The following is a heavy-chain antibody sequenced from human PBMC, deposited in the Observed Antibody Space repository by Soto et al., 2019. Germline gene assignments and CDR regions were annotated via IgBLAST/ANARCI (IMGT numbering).Heavy chain of an antibody. Sequence: SETLSLTCTVSGGSISSGGYYWSWIRQHPGKGLEWIGYIYYSGSTYYNPSLKSRVTISVDTSKNQFSLKLSSVTAADTAVYYCARAREYGSGSYYNADRVNWFDPWGQGTLVTSPQ. CDR1: GGSISSGGYY. CDR2: IYYSGST. V-gene: IGHV4-31*03. D-gene: IGHD3-10*01. J-gene: IGHJ5*02. CDR3: ARAREYGSGSYYNADRVNWFDP.